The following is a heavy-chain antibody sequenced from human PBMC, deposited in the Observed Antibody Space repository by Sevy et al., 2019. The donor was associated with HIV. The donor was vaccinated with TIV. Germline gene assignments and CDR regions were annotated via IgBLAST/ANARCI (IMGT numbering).Heavy chain of an antibody. CDR2: IYDSGTT. D-gene: IGHD2-15*01. V-gene: IGHV4-30-2*01. Sequence: SETLSLTCAVSGGSISSGAFAWSWIRQPPGKGLEWVGFIYDSGTTYYSPSLKTRVIISLDKSRNQFSLSLTSVTAADTAVYYCARVNSGAWTNWFDPWGQGTLVTVSS. CDR1: GGSISSGAFA. CDR3: ARVNSGAWTNWFDP. J-gene: IGHJ5*02.